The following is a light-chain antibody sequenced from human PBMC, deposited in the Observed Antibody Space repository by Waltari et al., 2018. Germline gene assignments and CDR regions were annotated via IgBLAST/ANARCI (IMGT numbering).Light chain of an antibody. CDR3: QKYNIAPWT. V-gene: IGKV1-27*01. J-gene: IGKJ1*01. Sequence: DIQMTQSPSSLSASVGDRVTITCRASQGIRNYLAWYQQRPGKVPRPLIYAASTLQSGVPSRFSGSGSGTDFTLTISSLQTEDVATYYCQKYNIAPWTFGQGTKVEIK. CDR1: QGIRNY. CDR2: AAS.